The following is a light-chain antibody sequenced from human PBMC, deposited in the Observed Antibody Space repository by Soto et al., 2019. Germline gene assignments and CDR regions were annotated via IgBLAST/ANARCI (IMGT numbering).Light chain of an antibody. Sequence: DIQMTQSPSSLSASVGDRVTITCRASQGIRNDLAWYQQRPGKAPKRLIYGASTLQSGVPSRFSGSGAGTEFTLTIASLQPEDIATYYCTQHNSYPVTFGGGTKVEIK. CDR2: GAS. CDR3: TQHNSYPVT. J-gene: IGKJ4*01. V-gene: IGKV1-17*01. CDR1: QGIRND.